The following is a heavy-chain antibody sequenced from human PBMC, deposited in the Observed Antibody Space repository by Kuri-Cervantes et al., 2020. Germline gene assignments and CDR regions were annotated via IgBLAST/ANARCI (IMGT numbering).Heavy chain of an antibody. Sequence: GESLKITCAASGFLVSSYAMSSVRQAPGKGLEWVSALSGSGGSTYYVDSVKGRFTISRDNSKNTLYLQMNSQRAQDTAVYYCSKVVAHGSGSYYNDWGQGTLVTVSS. V-gene: IGHV3-23*01. D-gene: IGHD3-10*01. CDR3: SKVVAHGSGSYYND. CDR2: LSGSGGST. J-gene: IGHJ4*02. CDR1: GFLVSSYA.